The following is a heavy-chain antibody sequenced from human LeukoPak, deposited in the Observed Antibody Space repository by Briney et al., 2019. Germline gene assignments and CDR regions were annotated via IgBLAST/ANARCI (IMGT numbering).Heavy chain of an antibody. J-gene: IGHJ3*02. CDR3: ARDGPRPPLVGVLVGAFDI. CDR2: ISSSGSSI. CDR1: GFTFSDHY. V-gene: IGHV3-11*04. D-gene: IGHD1-26*01. Sequence: KPGGSLRLSCAASGFTFSDHYMSWIRQAPGKGLEWVSYISSSGSSIYYADSVKGRFTISRDNAKNSLYLQMNSLRAEDTAVYYCARDGPRPPLVGVLVGAFDIWGQGTMVTVSS.